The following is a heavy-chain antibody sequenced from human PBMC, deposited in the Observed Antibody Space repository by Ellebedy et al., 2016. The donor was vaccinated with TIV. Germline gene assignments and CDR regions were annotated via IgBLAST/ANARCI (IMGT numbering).Heavy chain of an antibody. CDR2: ISYDGSNK. CDR3: AREGWFGEFLYTYYYGMDV. D-gene: IGHD3-10*01. Sequence: GGSLRLXCAASGFTFSSYAMHWVRQAPGKGLEWVAVISYDGSNKYYADSVKGRFTISRDNSKNTLYLQMNSLRAEDTAVYYCAREGWFGEFLYTYYYGMDVWGQGTTVTVSS. J-gene: IGHJ6*02. CDR1: GFTFSSYA. V-gene: IGHV3-30-3*01.